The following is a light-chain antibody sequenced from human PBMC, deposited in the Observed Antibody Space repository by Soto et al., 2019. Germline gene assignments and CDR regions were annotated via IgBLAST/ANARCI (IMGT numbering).Light chain of an antibody. J-gene: IGKJ4*01. CDR1: QSVRSTY. V-gene: IGKV3-20*01. Sequence: EIVLTQSPGTLSLSPGERATLSCRASQSVRSTYLAWYQQKPGQAPRLLIYGASSRATGIPDRFSGSGSGTDFTLTISRLEPEDVAVYYCQQYANSPLTFGGGTKVEIK. CDR3: QQYANSPLT. CDR2: GAS.